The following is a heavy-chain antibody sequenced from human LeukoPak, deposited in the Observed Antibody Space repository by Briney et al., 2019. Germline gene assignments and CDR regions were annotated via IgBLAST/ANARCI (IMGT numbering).Heavy chain of an antibody. CDR2: ISSGSSAI. J-gene: IGHJ4*02. D-gene: IGHD4-17*01. CDR3: ARGHTAVTRHFDF. CDR1: GFTFSSYG. V-gene: IGHV3-21*01. Sequence: GGTLRLSCAASGFTFSSYGMAWVRQAPGKGLEWVSIISSGSSAIFSADALKGRFTISRDDAKNLLYLDMNSLRAEDTAVYYCARGHTAVTRHFDFWGQGTLVTVSS.